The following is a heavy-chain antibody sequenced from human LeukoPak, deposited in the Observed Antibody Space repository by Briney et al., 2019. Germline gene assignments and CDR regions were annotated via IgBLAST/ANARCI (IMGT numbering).Heavy chain of an antibody. Sequence: GSVRLSCEDCGFRFSSYSMSWARHAKGKGLEWVSSISSSSSYIYYTDSVKGRSTISRDNAKNSLYLQMNSLRAEDTAVYYCAREDSSGYWDYWGQGTLVTVSS. J-gene: IGHJ4*02. CDR1: GFRFSSYS. D-gene: IGHD3-22*01. CDR2: ISSSSSYI. V-gene: IGHV3-21*01. CDR3: AREDSSGYWDY.